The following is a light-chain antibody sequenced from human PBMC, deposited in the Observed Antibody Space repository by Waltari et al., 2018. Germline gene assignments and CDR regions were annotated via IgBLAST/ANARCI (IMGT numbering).Light chain of an antibody. CDR2: AAS. CDR1: QGISSS. CDR3: QQAKSFPLT. Sequence: DIQMTQSPSSVSASVGDRVTITCRASQGISSSLAWYQQKPGKVPNLLIYAASRLQSGVQSRFSGSGSGTDFTLTSSSLQPEDSATYYCQQAKSFPLTFGPGTKVDIK. V-gene: IGKV1-12*01. J-gene: IGKJ3*01.